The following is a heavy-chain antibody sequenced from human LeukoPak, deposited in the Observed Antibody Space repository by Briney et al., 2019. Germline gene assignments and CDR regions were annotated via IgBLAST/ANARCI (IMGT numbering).Heavy chain of an antibody. V-gene: IGHV3-21*01. J-gene: IGHJ4*02. Sequence: GGSLRLSRATSGFSFSFYSMTWVRQAPGKGLEWVSSISSSSNYIYYADSVKGRFTISRDNAKNSLYLQMNSLRAEDTAVYYCARDQPGTTPIDYWGQGTLVTVSS. D-gene: IGHD1-1*01. CDR3: ARDQPGTTPIDY. CDR1: GFSFSFYS. CDR2: ISSSSNYI.